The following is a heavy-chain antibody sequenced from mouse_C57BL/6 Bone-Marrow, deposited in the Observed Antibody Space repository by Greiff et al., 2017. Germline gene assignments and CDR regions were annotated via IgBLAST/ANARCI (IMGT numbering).Heavy chain of an antibody. V-gene: IGHV1-55*01. D-gene: IGHD1-1*01. J-gene: IGHJ4*01. CDR3: ARSCYYGGAEAMDY. CDR1: GYTFTSYW. CDR2: IYPGSGST. Sequence: VQLQQPGAELVKPGASVKMSCKASGYTFTSYWITWVKQRPGQGLEWIGDIYPGSGSTNYNEKFKSKATLTVDTSSSTAYMQLNSLTSEGSVVYYCARSCYYGGAEAMDYWGQGTSVTVSA.